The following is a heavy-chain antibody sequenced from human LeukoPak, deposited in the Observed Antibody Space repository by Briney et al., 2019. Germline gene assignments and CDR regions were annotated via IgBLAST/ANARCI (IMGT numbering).Heavy chain of an antibody. CDR1: GYSFTSYW. CDR3: ARPYYDFWSGYSGDAFDI. V-gene: IGHV5-51*01. J-gene: IGHJ3*02. CDR2: IYPGDSDT. D-gene: IGHD3-3*01. Sequence: PGESLKISCKGSGYSFTSYWIGWVRQMPGKGLEWMGIIYPGDSDTRYSPSSQGQVTISADKSISTAYLQWSSLKASDTAMYYCARPYYDFWSGYSGDAFDIWGQGSMVTVSS.